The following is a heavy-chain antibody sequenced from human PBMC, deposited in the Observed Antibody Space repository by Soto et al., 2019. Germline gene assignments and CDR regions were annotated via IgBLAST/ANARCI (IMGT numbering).Heavy chain of an antibody. CDR3: ARGEAAMVQTQT. D-gene: IGHD5-18*01. V-gene: IGHV1-18*01. J-gene: IGHJ5*02. CDR1: GYIFVNYG. Sequence: GASVKVSCKASGYIFVNYGIAWVRQAPGQGLEWMGWISPYTGNTHSATKVQGRLTMTTDTSTSTAYMELSSLRSEDTAVYYCARGEAAMVQTQTWGQGTLVTVSS. CDR2: ISPYTGNT.